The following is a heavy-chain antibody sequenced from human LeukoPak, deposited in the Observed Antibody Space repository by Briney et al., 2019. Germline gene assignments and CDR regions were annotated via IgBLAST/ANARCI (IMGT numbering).Heavy chain of an antibody. Sequence: SVKVSCKASGGTFSSYAISWVRQAPGQGLEWMGRIIPILGIANYAQKFQGRVTITADKSTSTAYMELSSLRSEDTAVYYCARDPPSDCDFWSGPDYWGQGTLVTVSS. J-gene: IGHJ4*02. V-gene: IGHV1-69*04. CDR2: IIPILGIA. CDR3: ARDPPSDCDFWSGPDY. D-gene: IGHD3-3*01. CDR1: GGTFSSYA.